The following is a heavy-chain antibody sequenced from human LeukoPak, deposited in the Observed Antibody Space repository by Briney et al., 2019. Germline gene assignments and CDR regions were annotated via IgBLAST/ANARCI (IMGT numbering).Heavy chain of an antibody. Sequence: SETLSLTCAVYGGSFSGYYWSWIRQPPGKGLEWIGEINHSGSTNYNPSLKSRVTISVDTSKNQFSLKLSSVTAADTAVYYCARGMKLELRAHHKRYFDYWGQGTLVTVSS. CDR1: GGSFSGYY. CDR2: INHSGST. D-gene: IGHD1-7*01. CDR3: ARGMKLELRAHHKRYFDY. J-gene: IGHJ4*02. V-gene: IGHV4-34*01.